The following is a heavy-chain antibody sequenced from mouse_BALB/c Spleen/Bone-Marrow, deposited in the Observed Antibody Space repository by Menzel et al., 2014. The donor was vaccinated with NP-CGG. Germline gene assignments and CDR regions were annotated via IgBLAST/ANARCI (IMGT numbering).Heavy chain of an antibody. CDR2: IWAGGST. Sequence: VMLVESGPGLVAPSQSLSITCTVSGFSLTSYGVHWVRQPPGKGLEWLGVIWAGGSTNYNSALMSRLSISKDNSKSQVFLKMTSLQTDDTAMYCCARDGVYGRHYYAMNYWGQGTSVTVSS. CDR3: ARDGVYGRHYYAMNY. J-gene: IGHJ4*01. V-gene: IGHV2-9*02. D-gene: IGHD2-1*01. CDR1: GFSLTSYG.